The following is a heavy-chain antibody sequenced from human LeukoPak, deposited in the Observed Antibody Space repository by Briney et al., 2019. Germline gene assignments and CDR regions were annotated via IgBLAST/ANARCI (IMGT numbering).Heavy chain of an antibody. CDR2: IYSGGST. J-gene: IGHJ4*02. Sequence: GGSLRLSCAASGFTVSSNYMSWVRQAPGKGLEWVSVIYSGGSTYYADSVKGRFTISRDNAKNSLYLQMNSLRAEDTAVYYCARVDYDSSGYYPDYWGQGTLVTVSS. CDR1: GFTVSSNY. V-gene: IGHV3-53*01. CDR3: ARVDYDSSGYYPDY. D-gene: IGHD3-22*01.